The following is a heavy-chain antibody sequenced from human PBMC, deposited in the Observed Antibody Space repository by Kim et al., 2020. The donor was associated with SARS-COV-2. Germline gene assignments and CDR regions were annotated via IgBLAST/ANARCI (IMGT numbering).Heavy chain of an antibody. J-gene: IGHJ5*02. CDR3: ARVLIAAAGTGFDP. D-gene: IGHD6-13*01. Sequence: AQKLQGRVTMTTDTSTSTAYMELRSLRSDDTAVYYCARVLIAAAGTGFDPWGQGTLVTVSS. V-gene: IGHV1-18*01.